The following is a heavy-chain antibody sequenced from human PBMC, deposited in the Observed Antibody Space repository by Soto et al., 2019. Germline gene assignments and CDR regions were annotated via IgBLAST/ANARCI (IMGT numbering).Heavy chain of an antibody. CDR2: ISYDGSNK. Sequence: GGSLRLSCAASGFTFSSYGMHWVRQAPGKGLEWVAVISYDGSNKYYVDSVKGRFTISRDNAKNSLYLQMNSLRAEDTAVYYCARDGTLAVAGNYWGQGTLVTVSS. V-gene: IGHV3-30*03. CDR3: ARDGTLAVAGNY. CDR1: GFTFSSYG. J-gene: IGHJ4*02. D-gene: IGHD6-19*01.